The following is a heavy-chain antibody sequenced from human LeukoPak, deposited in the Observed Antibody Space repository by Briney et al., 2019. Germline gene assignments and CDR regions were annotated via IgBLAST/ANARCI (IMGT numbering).Heavy chain of an antibody. D-gene: IGHD3-10*01. V-gene: IGHV3-23*01. CDR1: GFTFSSYA. CDR2: ISGSGGST. J-gene: IGHJ4*02. CDR3: AKAVLWFGESYFDY. Sequence: PGGSLRLSCAASGFTFSSYAMSWVRQAPGKGLEWVSAISGSGGSTYYADSVKGRFTISRDNSMNTLYLQMNSLRAEDTAVYYCAKAVLWFGESYFDYWGQGTLVTVSS.